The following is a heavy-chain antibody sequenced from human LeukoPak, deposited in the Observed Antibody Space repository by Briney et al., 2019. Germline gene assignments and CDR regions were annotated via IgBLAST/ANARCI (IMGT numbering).Heavy chain of an antibody. CDR3: ASGYKTVSVFDH. D-gene: IGHD5-24*01. CDR1: GYTFTIYY. V-gene: IGHV1-46*01. Sequence: GASVKVSCKASGYTFTIYYMHWVRQAPGQGLVWMGLINPSGGGTRYAQKFQGRVTMTRDTSTSTVYMELSSLRSEDTAVYYCASGYKTVSVFDHWGQGTLVTVSS. J-gene: IGHJ4*02. CDR2: INPSGGGT.